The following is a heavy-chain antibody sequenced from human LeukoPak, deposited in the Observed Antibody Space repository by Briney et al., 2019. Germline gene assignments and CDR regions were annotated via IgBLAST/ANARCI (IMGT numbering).Heavy chain of an antibody. CDR2: ISYDGSNK. CDR3: AKGAIAAAHTPDYYYMDV. CDR1: GFTFSTSW. J-gene: IGHJ6*03. V-gene: IGHV3-30*18. Sequence: GGSLRLSCAASGFTFSTSWMLWVRQDPGKGLEWVAVISYDGSNKYYADSVKGRFTISRDNSKNTLYLQMNSLRAGDTAVYYCAKGAIAAAHTPDYYYMDVWGKGTTVTVSS. D-gene: IGHD6-13*01.